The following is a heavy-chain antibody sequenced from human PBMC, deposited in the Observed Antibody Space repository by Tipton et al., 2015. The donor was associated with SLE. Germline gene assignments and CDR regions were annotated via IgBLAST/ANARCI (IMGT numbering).Heavy chain of an antibody. CDR3: ASAGSLTQAYEN. Sequence: RSLRLSCAASGFTFDDYAMHWVRQAPGKGLEGVSGITRNSGSKSYSDSVKGRFTISRDNAKNSLYLQMHSLRPEDTALYYCASAGSLTQAYENWGQGTMVTVSS. J-gene: IGHJ3*02. CDR2: ITRNSGSK. CDR1: GFTFDDYA. V-gene: IGHV3-9*01.